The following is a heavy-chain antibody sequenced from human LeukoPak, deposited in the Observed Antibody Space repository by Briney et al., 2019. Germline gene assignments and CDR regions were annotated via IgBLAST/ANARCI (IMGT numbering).Heavy chain of an antibody. V-gene: IGHV3-23*01. CDR2: ISGSGGST. J-gene: IGHJ4*02. CDR1: GFTFSSYA. Sequence: GGSLRLSCAASGFTFSSYAMSWVRQAPGKGLEWVSAISGSGGSTYYADSVKGRFTISRDNSKNTLYLQMNSLRAENTAVYYCAKTDGSSYTSFDYWGQGTLVTVSS. D-gene: IGHD3-16*02. CDR3: AKTDGSSYTSFDY.